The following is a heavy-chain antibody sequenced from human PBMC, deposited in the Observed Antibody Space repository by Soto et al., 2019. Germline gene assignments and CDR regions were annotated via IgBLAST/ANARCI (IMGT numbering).Heavy chain of an antibody. CDR1: GGTFSSYS. J-gene: IGHJ5*02. D-gene: IGHD1-26*01. CDR2: IIPIFGTA. V-gene: IGHV1-69*13. Sequence: SVKVSCKASGGTFSSYSISWVLQAPGQGLEWMGGIIPIFGTANYAQKFQGRVTITADESTSTAYMELSSLRSEDTAVYYCARLIGELRGRGWFDPWGQGTLVTVSS. CDR3: ARLIGELRGRGWFDP.